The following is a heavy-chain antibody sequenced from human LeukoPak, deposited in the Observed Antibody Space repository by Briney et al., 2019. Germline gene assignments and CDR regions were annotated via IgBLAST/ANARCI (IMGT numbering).Heavy chain of an antibody. CDR2: INPSGGFT. D-gene: IGHD3-3*01. CDR1: GYTFTSHY. CDR3: ARGRNTIFGVGGIGCGMDV. J-gene: IGHJ6*02. Sequence: ASVKVSCKASGYTFTSHYMHWVRQAPGQGLEWMGVINPSGGFTSYAQKLQDRVTLTRDTSTTTVYMQLSSLRSEDTAVYYCARGRNTIFGVGGIGCGMDVWGQGTTVTVSS. V-gene: IGHV1-46*01.